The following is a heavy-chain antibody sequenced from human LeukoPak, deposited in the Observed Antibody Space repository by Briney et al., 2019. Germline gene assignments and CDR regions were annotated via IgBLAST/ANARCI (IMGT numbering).Heavy chain of an antibody. J-gene: IGHJ4*02. Sequence: PGGSLRLSCAASGFTFSSYGMHWVRQAPGKGLEWVAVISYDGSNKYYADSVKGRFTISRDNSKNTLYLQMNSLRAEDTAVYYCARDRIAVAGTADYWGQGTLVTVSS. D-gene: IGHD6-19*01. CDR3: ARDRIAVAGTADY. CDR2: ISYDGSNK. V-gene: IGHV3-30*03. CDR1: GFTFSSYG.